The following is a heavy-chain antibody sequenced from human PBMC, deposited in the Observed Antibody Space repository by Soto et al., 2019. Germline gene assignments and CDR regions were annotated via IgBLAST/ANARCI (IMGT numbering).Heavy chain of an antibody. CDR2: ITSGGGGT. Sequence: GGSLRLSCAAPGFTFGSYAMSWVRQAPGKGLEWVSAITSGGGGTYYADSVKGRFTISWDNSKNTLYLQMNSLRAEDTAVYYCAKGHCDGDCYTFDYWGQGTLVTVSS. J-gene: IGHJ4*02. CDR3: AKGHCDGDCYTFDY. CDR1: GFTFGSYA. V-gene: IGHV3-23*01. D-gene: IGHD2-21*02.